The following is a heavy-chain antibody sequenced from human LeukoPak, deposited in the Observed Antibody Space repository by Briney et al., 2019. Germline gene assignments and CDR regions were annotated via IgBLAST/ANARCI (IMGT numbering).Heavy chain of an antibody. CDR2: IYYSGST. D-gene: IGHD2-2*01. J-gene: IGHJ6*03. CDR1: GGSFSSYY. Sequence: SETLSLTCTVSGGSFSSYYWSWIRQPPGKGLEWIGYIYYSGSTNYNPSLKSRVTISVDTSKNQFSLKLSSVTAADTAVYYCARSDIVVVPAAKYYYYYYYMDVWGKGTTVTVSS. CDR3: ARSDIVVVPAAKYYYYYYYMDV. V-gene: IGHV4-59*01.